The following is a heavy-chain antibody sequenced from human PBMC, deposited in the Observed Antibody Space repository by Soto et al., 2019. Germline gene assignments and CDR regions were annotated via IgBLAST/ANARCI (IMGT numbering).Heavy chain of an antibody. Sequence: PSETLSLTCTVSGGSISTYYWIWVRQSPGKGPEWLGYIFYSDNTNYNPSLESRLSISVDTSKNQISLTLNSVTAPDTAVYYCARAGETYYDFWSGFSPIDYWGPGTLVTVSS. V-gene: IGHV4-59*01. CDR1: GGSISTYY. CDR3: ARAGETYYDFWSGFSPIDY. CDR2: IFYSDNT. D-gene: IGHD3-3*01. J-gene: IGHJ4*02.